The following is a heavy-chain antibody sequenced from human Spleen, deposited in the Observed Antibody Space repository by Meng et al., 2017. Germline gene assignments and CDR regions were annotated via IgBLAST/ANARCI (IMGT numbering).Heavy chain of an antibody. CDR3: ARFYDSSGYYPVRAFDI. CDR2: VSPTSGGT. D-gene: IGHD3-22*01. V-gene: IGHV1-2*02. J-gene: IGHJ3*02. Sequence: ASVKVSCKTSGYNFMDYYLHWVRQAPGQGHEWMGWVSPTSGGTHYAQKFQGRVTLTKDASIRTAYMELSRLTSDDTAVYYCARFYDSSGYYPVRAFDIWGQGTMVTVSS. CDR1: GYNFMDYY.